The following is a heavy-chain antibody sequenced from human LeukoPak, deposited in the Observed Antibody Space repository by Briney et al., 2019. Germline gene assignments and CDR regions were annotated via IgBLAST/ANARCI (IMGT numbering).Heavy chain of an antibody. V-gene: IGHV4-34*01. D-gene: IGHD2-2*01. J-gene: IGHJ3*02. Sequence: PSETLSLTCAVYGGSFSGYYWSWIRQPPGKGLEWIGEINHSGSTNYNPSLKSRVTISVDTSKNQFSLKLSSVTAADTAVYYCARAQAHCSSTSCQANDAFDIWGQGTMVTVSS. CDR3: ARAQAHCSSTSCQANDAFDI. CDR1: GGSFSGYY. CDR2: INHSGST.